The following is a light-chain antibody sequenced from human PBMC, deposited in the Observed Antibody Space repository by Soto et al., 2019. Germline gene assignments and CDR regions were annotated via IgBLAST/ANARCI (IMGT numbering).Light chain of an antibody. CDR1: QTVYNY. Sequence: EIVLTQSPATLSLSPGERATLSCRASQTVYNYLVWYQQRPGQAPRLLISDASNRATGIPARFSGSGSGTDFTLTINSPEPEDLAIYFCQQRHDWPLTFGGGSKIEMK. V-gene: IGKV3-11*01. J-gene: IGKJ4*01. CDR2: DAS. CDR3: QQRHDWPLT.